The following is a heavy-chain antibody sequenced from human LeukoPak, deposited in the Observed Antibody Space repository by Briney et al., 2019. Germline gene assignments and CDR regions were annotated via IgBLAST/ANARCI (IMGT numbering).Heavy chain of an antibody. J-gene: IGHJ3*02. CDR2: INHSGST. CDR1: GGSFSGYY. Sequence: SETLSLTCAVYGGSFSGYYWSWIRQPPGKGLEWIGEINHSGSTNYNPSLKSRVTISVDTSKNQFSLKLSSVTAADTAVYYCARDNDSSGNDAFDIWGQGTMVTVSS. CDR3: ARDNDSSGNDAFDI. D-gene: IGHD3-22*01. V-gene: IGHV4-34*01.